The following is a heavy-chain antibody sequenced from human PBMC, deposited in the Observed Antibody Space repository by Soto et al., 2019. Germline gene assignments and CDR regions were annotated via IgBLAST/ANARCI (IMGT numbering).Heavy chain of an antibody. V-gene: IGHV3-48*03. CDR3: ARSWIHSYALSMDV. Sequence: LRLSCAASGFTFSSYEMNWVRQAPGKGLEWVSYISSSGSTIYYADSVKGRFTISRDNAKNSLYLQMNSLRAEDTAVYYCARSWIHSYALSMDVWGQGTTVTVSS. CDR2: ISSSGSTI. CDR1: GFTFSSYE. D-gene: IGHD5-18*01. J-gene: IGHJ6*02.